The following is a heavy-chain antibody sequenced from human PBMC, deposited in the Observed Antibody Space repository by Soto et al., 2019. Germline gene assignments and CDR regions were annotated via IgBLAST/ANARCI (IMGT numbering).Heavy chain of an antibody. CDR3: ARDRLTGDRREAFDI. D-gene: IGHD7-27*01. Sequence: EVQLVESGGSLVQPGGSLRLSCAASGFTFSSNSMSWVRQGPGKGLEWVSYIDTSGSTTYYADSVKGRFAISRDNAKNSLYLQVNSLSDEDTAVYYCARDRLTGDRREAFDIWGQGTMVTVSS. J-gene: IGHJ3*02. CDR2: IDTSGSTT. CDR1: GFTFSSNS. V-gene: IGHV3-48*02.